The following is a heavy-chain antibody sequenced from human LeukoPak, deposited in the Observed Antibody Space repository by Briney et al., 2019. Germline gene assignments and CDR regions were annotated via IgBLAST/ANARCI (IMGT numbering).Heavy chain of an antibody. D-gene: IGHD2-15*01. CDR2: IIPIFVTA. J-gene: IGHJ6*02. Sequence: VASVKVSCKASGGTFSSYAISWVRQAPGQGLEWMGGIIPIFVTANYAQKFQGRVTITADESTSTAYMELSSLRSEDTAVYYCAGRYCSGGSCYHDYERRPIYGMDVWGQGTMVTVSS. CDR1: GGTFSSYA. V-gene: IGHV1-69*13. CDR3: AGRYCSGGSCYHDYERRPIYGMDV.